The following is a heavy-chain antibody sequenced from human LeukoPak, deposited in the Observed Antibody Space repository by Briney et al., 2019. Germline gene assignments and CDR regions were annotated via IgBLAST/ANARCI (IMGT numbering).Heavy chain of an antibody. Sequence: SETLSLTCTVSGGSISSYYGGWIRQPAGKGLEWIGRIYTSGSTNYNPSLKSRVTTSVDTSKNQFSLKLSSVTAADTGVYYCARVWSSGRDYYYYMDVWGKGPTVTISS. CDR3: ARVWSSGRDYYYYMDV. D-gene: IGHD6-19*01. CDR2: IYTSGST. CDR1: GGSISSYY. V-gene: IGHV4-4*07. J-gene: IGHJ6*03.